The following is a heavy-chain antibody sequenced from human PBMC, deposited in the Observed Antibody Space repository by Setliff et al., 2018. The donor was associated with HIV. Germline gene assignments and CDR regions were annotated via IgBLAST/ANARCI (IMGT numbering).Heavy chain of an antibody. D-gene: IGHD6-19*01. CDR2: IHTTGSI. J-gene: IGHJ4*02. CDR1: GGSIRTGTYY. Sequence: SETLSLTCTVSGGSIRTGTYYWNWIRQPAGKGLEWIGHIHTTGSITYNPSLRSRVTISLDTSKNQVSLSLASVTAADTAVYYCVRDGGGSGWSLGEVDVWGQGTLVTVSS. V-gene: IGHV4-61*09. CDR3: VRDGGGSGWSLGEVDV.